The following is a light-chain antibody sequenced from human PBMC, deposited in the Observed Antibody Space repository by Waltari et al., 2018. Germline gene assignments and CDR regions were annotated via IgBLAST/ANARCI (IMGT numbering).Light chain of an antibody. CDR3: QQRSNWPLT. J-gene: IGKJ4*01. CDR2: DAS. CDR1: QSVSSY. V-gene: IGKV3-11*01. Sequence: IVLTQSPATLSLSQGDRATLSCRASQSVSSYLAWYQQQPGQAPRLLIYDASNRATGIPARFSGSGSGTDFTLTISSLEPEDFAVYYCQQRSNWPLTFGGGTKVEIK.